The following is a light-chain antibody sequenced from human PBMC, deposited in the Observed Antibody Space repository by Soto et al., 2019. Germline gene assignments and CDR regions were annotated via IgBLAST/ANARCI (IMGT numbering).Light chain of an antibody. Sequence: DIQMTQSPSTLSASVGARVTITCRASQSISTWLAWYQQKPGKAPKLLIYKASNLEDGVPSRFSGSGSGTEFTITISSLQPDDFATYYCQQYNTYPLTFGGGTTVEIK. CDR2: KAS. V-gene: IGKV1-5*03. CDR1: QSISTW. CDR3: QQYNTYPLT. J-gene: IGKJ4*01.